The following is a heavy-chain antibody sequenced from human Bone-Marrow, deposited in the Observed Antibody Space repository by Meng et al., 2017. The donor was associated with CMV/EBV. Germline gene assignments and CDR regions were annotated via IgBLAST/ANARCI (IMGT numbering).Heavy chain of an antibody. Sequence: GESLKISCTGSGFTFSSYWMSWVRQAPGKGLEWVANIRQDGSEKHYVDSVKGRFTISRDNTKNSLYLQMNSLRAEDTAVYYCARLQAEANYWGQGTLVTVSS. J-gene: IGHJ4*02. CDR3: ARLQAEANY. CDR1: GFTFSSYW. V-gene: IGHV3-7*01. CDR2: IRQDGSEK. D-gene: IGHD1-14*01.